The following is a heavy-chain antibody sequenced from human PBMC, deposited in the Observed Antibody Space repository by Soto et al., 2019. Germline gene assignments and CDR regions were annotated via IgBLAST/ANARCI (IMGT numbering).Heavy chain of an antibody. D-gene: IGHD7-27*01. CDR3: TRDLNWEAH. V-gene: IGHV3-7*01. CDR1: GFSFSNVW. CDR2: INPDGSET. Sequence: EVLLVESGGDLVQPGGSLRLSCAASGFSFSNVWMTWVRQSPGKVLECLACINPDGSETYYVGSVKGRFTVSRDNARKSPYLQMNSLRADDTAVYYCTRDLNWEAHWGQGPLVTVSS. J-gene: IGHJ4*02.